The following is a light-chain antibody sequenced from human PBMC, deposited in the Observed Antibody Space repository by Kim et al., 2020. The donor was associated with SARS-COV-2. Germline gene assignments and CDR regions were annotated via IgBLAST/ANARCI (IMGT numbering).Light chain of an antibody. CDR3: EQYNNWPYT. V-gene: IGKV3-15*01. Sequence: SVSAGGRATLPGRAGQSVMSNLTCCQQKRGQAPCLLIYGTSTRGARIPARFGGSGSGTEFTLTISSLQSEDFILYFCEQYNNWPYTFGQGTKLEIK. J-gene: IGKJ2*01. CDR2: GTS. CDR1: QSVMSN.